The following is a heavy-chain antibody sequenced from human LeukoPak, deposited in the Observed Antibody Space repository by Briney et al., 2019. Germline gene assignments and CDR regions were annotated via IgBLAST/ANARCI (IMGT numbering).Heavy chain of an antibody. D-gene: IGHD2-15*01. CDR3: ARPLSRKDSFTWTREGFWFDP. CDR2: INPKSGGT. J-gene: IGHJ5*02. V-gene: IGHV1-2*02. CDR1: EYTFTNYY. Sequence: ASVKVSCKASEYTFTNYYMHWVRQAPGQGLEWMGWINPKSGGTTYARKFQGRVTLTRDTSISTAYMELSSPTFDDTAVYYCARPLSRKDSFTWTREGFWFDPWGQGTLVTVSS.